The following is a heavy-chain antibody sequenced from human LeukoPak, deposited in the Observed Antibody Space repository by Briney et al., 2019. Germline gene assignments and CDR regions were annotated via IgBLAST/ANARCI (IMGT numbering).Heavy chain of an antibody. V-gene: IGHV3-23*01. J-gene: IGHJ4*02. CDR1: GFTFTNYA. D-gene: IGHD3-3*01. CDR2: ISGSGGTT. Sequence: PGGSLRLSCAASGFTFTNYAVSWVRQAPGKGLEWVSGISGSGGTTYYADSVKGRFTISRDNSKNTLYLQMNSLRADDTAVYYCAAPDSFTNPIDYWGQGTLVTVSS. CDR3: AAPDSFTNPIDY.